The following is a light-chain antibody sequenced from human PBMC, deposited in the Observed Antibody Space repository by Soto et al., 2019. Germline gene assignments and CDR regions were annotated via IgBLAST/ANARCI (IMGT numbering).Light chain of an antibody. J-gene: IGKJ1*01. CDR2: LGS. V-gene: IGKV2-28*01. CDR3: MQGLKAPLK. Sequence: DIVMTQSPLSLPVTPGEPASISCRSSQSLLHSNGYNYLDWYLQKPGQSPQLLIYLGSNRASGVTDRFSGSGSGTDFTLKISRVEAEDVGVYYCMQGLKAPLKFGQGTEVDIX. CDR1: QSLLHSNGYNY.